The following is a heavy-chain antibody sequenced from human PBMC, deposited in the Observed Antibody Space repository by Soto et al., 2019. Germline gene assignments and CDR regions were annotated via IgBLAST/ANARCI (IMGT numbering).Heavy chain of an antibody. J-gene: IGHJ4*02. CDR2: ISSSSSNI. CDR3: ARRMVGATYDY. V-gene: IGHV3-21*06. Sequence: GSLRLSCAASGFTFSSYSMNWVRQAPGKGLEWVSSISSSSSNIYYPDSVKGRFTISRDNAKNLLYLQMNSLRAEDTAVYYCARRMVGATYDYWGQGTLVTVSS. D-gene: IGHD1-26*01. CDR1: GFTFSSYS.